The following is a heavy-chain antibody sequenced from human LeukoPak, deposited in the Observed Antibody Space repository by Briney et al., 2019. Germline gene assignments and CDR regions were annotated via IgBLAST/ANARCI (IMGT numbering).Heavy chain of an antibody. CDR1: RVSISSYS. Sequence: SETLSLTCTVSRVSISSYSWSWIRQPAGKGLEWIGRIYTSVGNTYYNPSLKSRVTISVGKSKNQFSLRLSSVTAADTAVYYCARDRSQLLSPSYYYMDVWGTGTTVTVSS. CDR2: IYTSVGNT. D-gene: IGHD2-2*01. CDR3: ARDRSQLLSPSYYYMDV. J-gene: IGHJ6*03. V-gene: IGHV4-4*07.